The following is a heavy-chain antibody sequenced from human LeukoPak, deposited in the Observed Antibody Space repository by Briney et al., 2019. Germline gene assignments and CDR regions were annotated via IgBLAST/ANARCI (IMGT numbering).Heavy chain of an antibody. CDR1: GYTLTELS. CDR3: ATWASWLDYGSDAFDI. D-gene: IGHD3-16*01. CDR2: FDPEDGET. J-gene: IGHJ3*02. Sequence: GASVKVSCKVSGYTLTELSMHWVRQAPGKGLEWMGGFDPEDGETIYAQKFQGRVTMTEDTSTDTAYIELSSLRSEDTAVYYCATWASWLDYGSDAFDIWGQGTMVTVSS. V-gene: IGHV1-24*01.